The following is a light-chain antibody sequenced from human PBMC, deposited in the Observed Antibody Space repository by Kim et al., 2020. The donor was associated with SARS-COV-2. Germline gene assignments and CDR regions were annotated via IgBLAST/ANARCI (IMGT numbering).Light chain of an antibody. CDR2: DAS. CDR3: QHHSTYPMT. V-gene: IGKV1-5*01. Sequence: AGGGERVSITCRASQSIGGGLAWYQQKPGKAPKLLIHDASSVESGVPSRFSGSGSETECTLTISSLQPDDFATYYCQHHSTYPMTFGQGTRLEIK. CDR1: QSIGGG. J-gene: IGKJ5*01.